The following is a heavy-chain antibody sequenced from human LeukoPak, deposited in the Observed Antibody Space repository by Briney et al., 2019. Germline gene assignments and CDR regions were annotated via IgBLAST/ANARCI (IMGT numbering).Heavy chain of an antibody. Sequence: GGSLRLSCAASGFTFSSYAMSWVRQAPGKGLEWVSAISGSGGSTYYADSVKGRFTISRDNSKNTLYLQMNSLRAEDTAVYYCAKGSYTTSCYVIRDCYYYCGMDVWGQGTTVTVSS. CDR2: ISGSGGST. CDR3: AKGSYTTSCYVIRDCYYYCGMDV. D-gene: IGHD2-2*01. V-gene: IGHV3-23*01. J-gene: IGHJ6*02. CDR1: GFTFSSYA.